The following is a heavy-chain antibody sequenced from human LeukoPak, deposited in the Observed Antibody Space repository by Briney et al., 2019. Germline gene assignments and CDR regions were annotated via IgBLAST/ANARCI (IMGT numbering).Heavy chain of an antibody. D-gene: IGHD3-10*01. V-gene: IGHV1-3*03. Sequence: ASVKVSCKASGYPFTIYAMHWVRQAPGQRLEWMGWINAGNGNTKYSQEFQGRVTITRDTSASTAYMELSSLRSEDMAVYYCARGVMVRGVIVFDYWGQGTLVTVSS. CDR3: ARGVMVRGVIVFDY. CDR1: GYPFTIYA. CDR2: INAGNGNT. J-gene: IGHJ4*02.